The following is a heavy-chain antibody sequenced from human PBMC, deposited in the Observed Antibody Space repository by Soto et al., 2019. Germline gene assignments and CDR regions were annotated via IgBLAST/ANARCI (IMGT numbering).Heavy chain of an antibody. V-gene: IGHV3-30*03. CDR2: ISYDGSEK. Sequence: QVQLVESGGGVVQPGRSLRLSCAGSGFTFSTYGIHWVRQAPGKGLEWVALISYDGSEKYYADSVKGRFTISRDNSKNTVYLQMRSLRAEDTAVYYCAREERTLSLDFWGQGTQVAVSS. CDR1: GFTFSTYG. J-gene: IGHJ4*02. CDR3: AREERTLSLDF.